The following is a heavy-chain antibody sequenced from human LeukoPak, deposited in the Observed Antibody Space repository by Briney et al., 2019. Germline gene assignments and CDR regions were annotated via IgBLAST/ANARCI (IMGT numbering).Heavy chain of an antibody. CDR3: ARAGVWDYSDTSGYHNGAFDI. CDR1: GYTFTGYY. Sequence: ASVKVSCKASGYTFTGYYMHWVRQAPGQGLEWMGRINPNSGGTNYVQKFQGRVTMTRDTSINTAYMELSRLRSDDTAVYFCARAGVWDYSDTSGYHNGAFDIWGQGTMVTVSS. J-gene: IGHJ3*02. CDR2: INPNSGGT. V-gene: IGHV1-2*02. D-gene: IGHD3-22*01.